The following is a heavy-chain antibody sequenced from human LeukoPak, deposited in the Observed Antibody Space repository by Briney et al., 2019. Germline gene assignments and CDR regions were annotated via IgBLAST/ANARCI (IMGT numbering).Heavy chain of an antibody. CDR1: GFTFSNAW. CDR3: TTNITIFYVPPASYYYVDV. Sequence: GGSLRLSCAASGFTFSNAWMSWVRQAPGKGLEWVGRIKNKTDGETTDYAAPVKGRFTISRDDSKNTLYLQMNSLKTEDTAVYYCTTNITIFYVPPASYYYVDVWGKGTTVTVSS. D-gene: IGHD3-3*01. V-gene: IGHV3-15*01. J-gene: IGHJ6*03. CDR2: IKNKTDGETT.